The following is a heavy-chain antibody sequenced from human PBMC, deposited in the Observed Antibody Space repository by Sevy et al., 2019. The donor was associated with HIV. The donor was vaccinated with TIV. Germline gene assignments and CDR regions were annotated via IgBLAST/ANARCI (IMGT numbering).Heavy chain of an antibody. V-gene: IGHV3-74*01. Sequence: GGSLRLSCAASGFTFSSYWMHWVRQAPGKGLVWVSRINSDGSSTLYADSVKGRFTISRDNAKNTLYLQMNSLRADDTAVYYCARRTLGRWELLGSFDIWGQGTMVTVSS. CDR2: INSDGSST. CDR3: ARRTLGRWELLGSFDI. D-gene: IGHD2-15*01. CDR1: GFTFSSYW. J-gene: IGHJ3*02.